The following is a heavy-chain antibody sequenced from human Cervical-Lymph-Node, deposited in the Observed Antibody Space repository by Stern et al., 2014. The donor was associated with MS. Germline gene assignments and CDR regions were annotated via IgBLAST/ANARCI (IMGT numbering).Heavy chain of an antibody. CDR3: ARSTLEYCAGGICSTRQFDS. CDR2: VYYSGDT. Sequence: QVQLVESGPGLVKPSETLSLTCTVSDGSISPYYWSWIRQPPGKELEWIGYVYYSGDTEYNHSLKSRVTLPVDTPQKQISLNLLSVNVGDTAFYYCARSTLEYCAGGICSTRQFDSWGQGTQVTVSS. CDR1: DGSISPYY. V-gene: IGHV4-59*01. D-gene: IGHD2-8*02. J-gene: IGHJ4*02.